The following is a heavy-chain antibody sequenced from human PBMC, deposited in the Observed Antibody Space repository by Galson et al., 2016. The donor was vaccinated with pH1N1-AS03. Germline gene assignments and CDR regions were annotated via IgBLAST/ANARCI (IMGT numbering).Heavy chain of an antibody. J-gene: IGHJ4*02. D-gene: IGHD5-18*01. CDR1: GVSFSGYH. Sequence: LSLTCAVSGVSFSGYHWSWIRQPPGKGLEWIGEINLSRSTNYSPSLKSRLPISVDTSKNQFSLKLSSVTAADTAVYYCARGYSKVLLGPHSSGRKSSTDYFDYWGQGTLVTVSS. V-gene: IGHV4-34*01. CDR3: ARGYSKVLLGPHSSGRKSSTDYFDY. CDR2: INLSRST.